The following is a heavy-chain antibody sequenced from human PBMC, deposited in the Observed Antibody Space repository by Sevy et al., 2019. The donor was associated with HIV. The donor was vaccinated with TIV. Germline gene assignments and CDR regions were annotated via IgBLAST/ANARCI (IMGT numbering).Heavy chain of an antibody. J-gene: IGHJ2*01. V-gene: IGHV3-7*01. CDR2: IKQDGSEK. Sequence: RGSLRLSCAASGFTFSSYWMSWVRQAPGKGLEWVANIKQDGSEKYYVDSVKGRFTISRDNAKNSLYLQMNSLRAEDTAVYYCARDTGPMYYDILTGSGYFDLWGRGTLVTVSS. CDR3: ARDTGPMYYDILTGSGYFDL. CDR1: GFTFSSYW. D-gene: IGHD3-9*01.